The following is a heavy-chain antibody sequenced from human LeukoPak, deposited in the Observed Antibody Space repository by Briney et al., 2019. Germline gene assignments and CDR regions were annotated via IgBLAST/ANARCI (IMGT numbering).Heavy chain of an antibody. CDR1: GGSINSSGYY. CDR3: GRGGGLSTPGRGPVAAGIFDY. D-gene: IGHD6-19*01. V-gene: IGHV4-39*01. Sequence: SETLSLTCIVSGGSINSSGYYWGWIRQPPGKGLEWIGSIYYSGSTYYNPSLKSRVTISVDTSKNQFSLKLSSVTAADTAVYSWGRGGGLSTPGRGPVAAGIFDYGGRGPLVTVSS. CDR2: IYYSGST. J-gene: IGHJ4*02.